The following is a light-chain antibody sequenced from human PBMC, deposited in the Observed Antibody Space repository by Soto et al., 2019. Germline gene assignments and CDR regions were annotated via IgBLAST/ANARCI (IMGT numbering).Light chain of an antibody. CDR1: SSDVGDYKF. CDR3: SSYAGNNNVV. CDR2: EVS. Sequence: QSALTQPPAASESPGQSVTISCTGTSSDVGDYKFVSWYQQHPGKAPKLLIYEVSRRPSRVPDRFSGSKSGNTASLTVSGLQAEDEADYYCSSYAGNNNVVFGGGTKLTVL. V-gene: IGLV2-8*01. J-gene: IGLJ2*01.